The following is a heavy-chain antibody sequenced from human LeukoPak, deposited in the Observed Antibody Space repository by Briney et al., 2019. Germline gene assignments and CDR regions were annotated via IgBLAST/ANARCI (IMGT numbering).Heavy chain of an antibody. Sequence: ASETLSLTCTVSGGSISNFYWNWIRQPPGKGLEWIGYIYYSGSTNYNPSLKSRVTISIDTSKNQFSLKLSSVTAADTAVYYCARGRFDYYDTSGYYRPREYYYYYYYMDVWGKGTTVTISS. CDR3: ARGRFDYYDTSGYYRPREYYYYYYYMDV. CDR2: IYYSGST. D-gene: IGHD3-22*01. V-gene: IGHV4-59*01. J-gene: IGHJ6*03. CDR1: GGSISNFY.